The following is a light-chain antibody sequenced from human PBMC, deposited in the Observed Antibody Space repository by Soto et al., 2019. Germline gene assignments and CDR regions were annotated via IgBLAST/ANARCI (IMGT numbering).Light chain of an antibody. Sequence: QSALTQPASVSGSPGQSITISCTGRSSDVGFYNRVSWYQQHPGKAPKLMIYEATKRPSVVSHRFSGSSSANTASLTISGLQAEDEADYYCCSHAGTHFGTGTKVTVL. CDR1: SSDVGFYNR. V-gene: IGLV2-23*01. CDR3: CSHAGTH. CDR2: EAT. J-gene: IGLJ1*01.